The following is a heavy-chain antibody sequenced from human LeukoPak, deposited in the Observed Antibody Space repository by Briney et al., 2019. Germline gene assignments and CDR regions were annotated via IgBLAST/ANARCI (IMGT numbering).Heavy chain of an antibody. CDR3: ARVRYSSSPFDY. CDR2: INPNTGGT. J-gene: IGHJ4*02. V-gene: IGHV1-2*02. Sequence: ASVKLSCKASGYXFTDYYIHWVRQAPGHGLEWLAEINPNTGGTKYAQKFQGRGTITRDTSISTAYMELRRLRSDDMAVYYCARVRYSSSPFDYWGQGTLVTVSS. D-gene: IGHD6-13*01. CDR1: GYXFTDYY.